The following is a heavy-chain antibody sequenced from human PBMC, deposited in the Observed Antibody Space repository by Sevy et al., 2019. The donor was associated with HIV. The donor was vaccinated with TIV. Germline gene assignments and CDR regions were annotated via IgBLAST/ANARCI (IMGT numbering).Heavy chain of an antibody. V-gene: IGHV3-30*02. J-gene: IGHJ4*02. D-gene: IGHD7-27*01. CDR2: IQYDGGNK. CDR1: GFTFNSHG. Sequence: GGSLRLSCATSGFTFNSHGMHWVRQAPGKGLEWVSFIQYDGGNKNYADSVKGRFTISRDNSKNTLYLQLSSQRTEDTALYYCVKDPLISLGADLFDYWGQGTLVTVSS. CDR3: VKDPLISLGADLFDY.